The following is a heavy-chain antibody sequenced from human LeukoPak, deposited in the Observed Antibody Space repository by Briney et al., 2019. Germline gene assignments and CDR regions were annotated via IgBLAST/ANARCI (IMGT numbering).Heavy chain of an antibody. D-gene: IGHD2-15*01. Sequence: SQTLSLTCAVSGGSISSGGYSWSWIRQPPGKGLEWIGYIYHSGSTYYNPSLKSRVTISVDRSKNQFSLKLSSVTAADTAVYYCARGDYCSGGSCYSVPPWYAFDIWGQGTMVTVSS. CDR2: IYHSGST. J-gene: IGHJ3*02. CDR3: ARGDYCSGGSCYSVPPWYAFDI. CDR1: GGSISSGGYS. V-gene: IGHV4-30-2*01.